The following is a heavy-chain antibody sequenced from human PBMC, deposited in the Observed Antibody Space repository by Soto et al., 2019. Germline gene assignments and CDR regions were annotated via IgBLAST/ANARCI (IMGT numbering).Heavy chain of an antibody. CDR2: ISGSGGST. J-gene: IGHJ3*02. CDR3: AKTRPMVYAIDAFDI. Sequence: PGGSLRLCCAACGFTFSSYAMSWVRQAPGKGLEWVSAISGSGGSTYYADSVKGRFTISRDNSKNTLYLQMNSLRAEDTAVYYCAKTRPMVYAIDAFDIWGQGTMVTVSS. D-gene: IGHD2-8*01. CDR1: GFTFSSYA. V-gene: IGHV3-23*01.